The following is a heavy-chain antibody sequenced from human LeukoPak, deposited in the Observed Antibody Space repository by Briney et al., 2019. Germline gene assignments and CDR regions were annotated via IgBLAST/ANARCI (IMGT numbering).Heavy chain of an antibody. D-gene: IGHD1-26*01. Sequence: GASVKVSCKASGYTFTSYGISWVRQAPGQGLEWMGWISAYNGNTNFAQKLQGRVTMTTDTSTSTAYMELRSLRSDDTAVYYCARSLDSGSYWEYYFDYWGQGTLVTVSS. CDR2: ISAYNGNT. CDR1: GYTFTSYG. CDR3: ARSLDSGSYWEYYFDY. J-gene: IGHJ4*02. V-gene: IGHV1-18*01.